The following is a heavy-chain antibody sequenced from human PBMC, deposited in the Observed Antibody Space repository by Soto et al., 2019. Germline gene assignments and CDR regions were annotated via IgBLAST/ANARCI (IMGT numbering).Heavy chain of an antibody. V-gene: IGHV3-21*01. J-gene: IGHJ4*02. D-gene: IGHD3-3*01. Sequence: PGGSLRLSCAASGFTFSSYSMNWVRQAPGKGLEWVSSISSSSSYIYYADSVKGRFTISRDNAKNSLYLQMNSLRAEDTAVYYCARAYDFWSGYYAPGYWGQGTLVTVSS. CDR1: GFTFSSYS. CDR2: ISSSSSYI. CDR3: ARAYDFWSGYYAPGY.